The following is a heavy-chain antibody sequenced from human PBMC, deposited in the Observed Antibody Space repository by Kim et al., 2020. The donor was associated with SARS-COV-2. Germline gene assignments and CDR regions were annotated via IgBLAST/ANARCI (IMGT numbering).Heavy chain of an antibody. Sequence: KGRFPISRDNSKNTLYLQMNSLRTEDTAVYYCAKSLTTVTTNHYHYGLDVWGQGTTVTVSS. CDR3: AKSLTTVTTNHYHYGLDV. J-gene: IGHJ6*02. D-gene: IGHD4-17*01. V-gene: IGHV3-33*06.